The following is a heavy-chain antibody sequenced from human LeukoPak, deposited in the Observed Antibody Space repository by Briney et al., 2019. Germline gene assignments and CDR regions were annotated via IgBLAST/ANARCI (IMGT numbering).Heavy chain of an antibody. J-gene: IGHJ4*02. V-gene: IGHV3-30*04. Sequence: GGSLRLSCAASGFTFSSYAIHWVRQAPGKGLEWVALISYDGSTKYSTDSVKGRFTISRDNSKNTLYLQMNNLRPEDTAVYYCAGHYGAWHYDYWGQGTLVTVSS. CDR3: AGHYGAWHYDY. CDR1: GFTFSSYA. CDR2: ISYDGSTK. D-gene: IGHD3-16*01.